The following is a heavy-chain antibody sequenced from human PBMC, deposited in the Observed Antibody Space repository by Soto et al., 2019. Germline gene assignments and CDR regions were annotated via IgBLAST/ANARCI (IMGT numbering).Heavy chain of an antibody. CDR2: ISGSGGST. CDR3: AYGNSYGRPSYYYSGMDV. J-gene: IGHJ6*02. Sequence: EVQLLESGGGLVQPGGSLRLSCAASGFTFSSYAMSWVRQAPGKGLEWVSAISGSGGSTYYADSVKGRFTISRDNSKNTLYLQMNSLRAEDTAVYYCAYGNSYGRPSYYYSGMDVWGQGTTVTDSS. D-gene: IGHD5-18*01. CDR1: GFTFSSYA. V-gene: IGHV3-23*01.